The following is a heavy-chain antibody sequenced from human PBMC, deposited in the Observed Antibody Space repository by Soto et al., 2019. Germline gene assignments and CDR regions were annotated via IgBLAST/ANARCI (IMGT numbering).Heavy chain of an antibody. D-gene: IGHD6-19*01. Sequence: PSETLSLTCSFSGGSVSSGSYYLSWIRQPPGKGLEWIGYIYYSGSTNYNPSLKSRVTISVDTSKNQFSLKLSSVTAADTAVYYCARAQWLVHFDYWGQGALVTVS. CDR2: IYYSGST. CDR1: GGSVSSGSYY. J-gene: IGHJ4*02. CDR3: ARAQWLVHFDY. V-gene: IGHV4-61*01.